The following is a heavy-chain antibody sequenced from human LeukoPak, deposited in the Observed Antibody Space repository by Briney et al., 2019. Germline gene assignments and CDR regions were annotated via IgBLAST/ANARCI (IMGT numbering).Heavy chain of an antibody. Sequence: GGSLRLSCAASGFTFSSYAMSWVRQAPRKGLEWVSAISGSGGSTYYADSVKGRFTISRDNSKNTLYLQMNSLRAGDTAVYYCAKAHSSSWYYFDYWGQGTLVTVSS. V-gene: IGHV3-23*01. CDR3: AKAHSSSWYYFDY. D-gene: IGHD6-13*01. J-gene: IGHJ4*02. CDR2: ISGSGGST. CDR1: GFTFSSYA.